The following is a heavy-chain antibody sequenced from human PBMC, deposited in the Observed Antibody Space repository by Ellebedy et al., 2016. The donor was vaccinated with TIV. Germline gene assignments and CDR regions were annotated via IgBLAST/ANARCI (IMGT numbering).Heavy chain of an antibody. D-gene: IGHD2-15*01. CDR3: ASRIFLHCSGGSCYSFDY. CDR1: GFTFSSYW. CDR2: IKHDGSEK. Sequence: GESLKISXAASGFTFSSYWMSWVRQAPGKGLEWVANIKHDGSEKYYVDSVKGRFIISRDNAKNSLYLQMNSLRAEDTAVYYCASRIFLHCSGGSCYSFDYWGQGTLVTVSS. J-gene: IGHJ4*02. V-gene: IGHV3-7*01.